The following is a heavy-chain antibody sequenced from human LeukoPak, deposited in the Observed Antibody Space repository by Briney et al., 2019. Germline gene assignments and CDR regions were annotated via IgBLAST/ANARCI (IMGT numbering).Heavy chain of an antibody. CDR1: GFTFSKYW. CDR2: INTDGTST. J-gene: IGHJ4*02. Sequence: HPGGSLRLSCAASGFTFSKYWMHWVRHVPGKGLVWVARINTDGTSTDYADSVKGRFTIPRDNAKNTLYLQMKSLGVEDTALYYCSRDNVGLFDYWGQGTLVTVSS. D-gene: IGHD3-16*01. V-gene: IGHV3-74*01. CDR3: SRDNVGLFDY.